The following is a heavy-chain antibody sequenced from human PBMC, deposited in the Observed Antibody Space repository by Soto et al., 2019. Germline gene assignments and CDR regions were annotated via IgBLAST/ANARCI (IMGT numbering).Heavy chain of an antibody. CDR2: ISSGASTI. CDR1: GFTFSNYN. D-gene: IGHD3-10*01. CDR3: ARDHVGSGSYYQGYFFDY. V-gene: IGHV3-48*02. J-gene: IGHJ4*02. Sequence: GGSLRLSCVVSGFTFSNYNMNWVRQGPGKGLEWVSYISSGASTIYYADSVKGRFTISRDNAKNSLYLQMNSLRDEDTAVYYCARDHVGSGSYYQGYFFDYWGQGALVTVSS.